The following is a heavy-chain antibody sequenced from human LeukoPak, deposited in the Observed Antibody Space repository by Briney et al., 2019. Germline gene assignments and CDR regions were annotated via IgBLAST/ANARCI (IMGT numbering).Heavy chain of an antibody. Sequence: SETLSLTCTVSGGSIRSYYWSWIRQPPGKGLEWIAYIYYSGSTNYNPSLKSRVTISVDTSKNQFSLKLSSVTAADTAVYYCAREGNYGDYVSFDYWGQGTLVTVSS. CDR3: AREGNYGDYVSFDY. J-gene: IGHJ4*02. D-gene: IGHD4-17*01. CDR1: GGSIRSYY. CDR2: IYYSGST. V-gene: IGHV4-59*01.